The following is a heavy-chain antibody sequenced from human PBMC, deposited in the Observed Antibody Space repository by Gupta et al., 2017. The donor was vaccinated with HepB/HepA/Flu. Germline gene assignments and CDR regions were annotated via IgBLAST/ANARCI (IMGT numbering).Heavy chain of an antibody. CDR1: GGSLSSGGYY. CDR3: ATQGGYDGSGYFFGGDY. D-gene: IGHD3-22*01. J-gene: IGHJ4*02. CDR2: IYYSGAT. V-gene: IGHV4-31*03. Sequence: QVQLQESGPGLVKPSQTLSLTCTVSGGSLSSGGYYWTWIRQPPGKGLEWIGYIYYSGATYYKPSLKSRITISLDTSKNQFSLKLSSVTAADTAVYYCATQGGYDGSGYFFGGDYWGQGTLVTVSS.